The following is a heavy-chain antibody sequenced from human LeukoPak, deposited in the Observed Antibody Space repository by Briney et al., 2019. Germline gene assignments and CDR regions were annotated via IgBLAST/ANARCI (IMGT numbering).Heavy chain of an antibody. CDR2: INRSGST. Sequence: PSETLSLTCAVYGGSFSGYYWSWIRQPPGKGLEWIGEINRSGSTNYNPSLKSRVTISVDTSKNQFSLKLSSVTAADTAGYYCARGRIRYCSGGSCYPYYFDYWGQGTLVTVSS. CDR3: ARGRIRYCSGGSCYPYYFDY. V-gene: IGHV4-34*01. D-gene: IGHD2-15*01. CDR1: GGSFSGYY. J-gene: IGHJ4*02.